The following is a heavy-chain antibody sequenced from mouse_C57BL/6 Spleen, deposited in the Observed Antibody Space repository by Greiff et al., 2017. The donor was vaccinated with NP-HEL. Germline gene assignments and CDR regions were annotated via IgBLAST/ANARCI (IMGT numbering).Heavy chain of an antibody. CDR1: GFTFSDYY. V-gene: IGHV5-16*01. Sequence: EVKLEESEGGLVQPGSSMKLSCTASGFTFSDYYMAWVRQVPEKGLEWVANINYDGSSTYYLDSLKSRFIISRDNAKNILYLQMSSLKSEDTATYYCARDPPPYYYGSSYWYFDVWGTGTTVTVSS. D-gene: IGHD1-1*01. CDR3: ARDPPPYYYGSSYWYFDV. J-gene: IGHJ1*03. CDR2: INYDGSST.